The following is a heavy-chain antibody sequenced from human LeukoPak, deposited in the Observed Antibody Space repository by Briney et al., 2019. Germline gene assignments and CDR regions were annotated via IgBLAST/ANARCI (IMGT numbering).Heavy chain of an antibody. CDR2: ISGSGGST. D-gene: IGHD5-24*01. J-gene: IGHJ5*02. V-gene: IGHV3-23*01. Sequence: GGSLRLSCATSEFTFSSYAMSWVRQAPGKGLEWVSAISGSGGSTYYADSVKGRFTISRDNSKNTLYLQMNSLRAEDTAVYYCANDLTRRRDGYNFDPWGQGTLVTVSS. CDR1: EFTFSSYA. CDR3: ANDLTRRRDGYNFDP.